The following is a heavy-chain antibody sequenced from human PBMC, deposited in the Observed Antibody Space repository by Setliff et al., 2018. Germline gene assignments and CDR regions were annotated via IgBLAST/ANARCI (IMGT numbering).Heavy chain of an antibody. D-gene: IGHD6-13*01. J-gene: IGHJ3*02. CDR1: GGSISSGSYY. CDR2: IYTCGST. V-gene: IGHV4-61*09. Sequence: PSETLSLTCTVSGGSISSGSYYWSWIRQPAGKGLEWIGHIYTCGSTNYNPSLKSRVTISVDTSKNQFSLKLSSVTAADTAVYYCARDPRYSSSWYSFDIWGQGTMVTVSS. CDR3: ARDPRYSSSWYSFDI.